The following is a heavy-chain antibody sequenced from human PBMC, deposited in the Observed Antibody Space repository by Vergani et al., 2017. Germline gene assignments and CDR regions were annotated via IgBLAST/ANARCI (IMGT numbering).Heavy chain of an antibody. D-gene: IGHD3-16*02. CDR1: GGSISSYY. Sequence: QVQLQESGPGLVKPSETLSLTCTVSGGSISSYYWSWIRQPPGKGLEWIGYIYYSGSTNYNPSLKSRVTISVDTSKNQFSLKLSSVTAADTAVYYCARGIMITFGGVIAPYYYYYMDVWGKGP. J-gene: IGHJ6*03. V-gene: IGHV4-59*13. CDR3: ARGIMITFGGVIAPYYYYYMDV. CDR2: IYYSGST.